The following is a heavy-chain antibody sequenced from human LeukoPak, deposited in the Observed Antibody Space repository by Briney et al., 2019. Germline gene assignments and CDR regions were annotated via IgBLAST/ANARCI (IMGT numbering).Heavy chain of an antibody. J-gene: IGHJ5*02. V-gene: IGHV3-21*04. CDR1: GFAFSSYT. Sequence: GGSLRLSCPASGFAFSSYTMNWVRQAPGRGLEWVSSIDTSSSYIYCADPLKARFTISRDNAKNSLYLQMNSLRAEDTAVYYCAKGGATWGSSSFDPWGQGTLVTVSS. D-gene: IGHD1-26*01. CDR3: AKGGATWGSSSFDP. CDR2: IDTSSSYI.